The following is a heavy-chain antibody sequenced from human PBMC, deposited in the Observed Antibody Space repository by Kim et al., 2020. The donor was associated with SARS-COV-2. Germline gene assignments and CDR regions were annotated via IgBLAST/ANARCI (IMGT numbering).Heavy chain of an antibody. CDR2: ISSSSSTI. D-gene: IGHD1-26*01. Sequence: GGSLRLSCAASGFTFCSYSMNWVRQAPGKGLEWISYISSSSSTIYYADSVKGRFTISRDNAKNSVSLQMNSLRAEDTAVYYCAGRLDYWGQGILVTVSS. J-gene: IGHJ4*02. CDR1: GFTFCSYS. V-gene: IGHV3-48*01. CDR3: AGRLDY.